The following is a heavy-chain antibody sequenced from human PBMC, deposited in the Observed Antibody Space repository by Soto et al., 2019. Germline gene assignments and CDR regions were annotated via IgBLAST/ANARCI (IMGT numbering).Heavy chain of an antibody. V-gene: IGHV3-66*01. CDR3: ARAYCSGGSCYPYYFDY. D-gene: IGHD2-15*01. CDR2: IYVGGST. Sequence: PGGSLRLSCAASGFTVSSNYMSWVRQAPGKGLEWVSGIYVGGSTYYADSVKGRFTISRDNSKNTLYLQMNSLRAEDTAVYYCARAYCSGGSCYPYYFDYWGQGTLVTVSS. CDR1: GFTVSSNY. J-gene: IGHJ4*02.